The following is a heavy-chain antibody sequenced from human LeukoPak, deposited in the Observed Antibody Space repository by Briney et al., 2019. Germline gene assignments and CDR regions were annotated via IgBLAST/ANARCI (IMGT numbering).Heavy chain of an antibody. V-gene: IGHV4-59*01. CDR2: GSYSGST. CDR3: ARAYGSYSFDY. J-gene: IGHJ4*02. CDR1: GSSISSYY. D-gene: IGHD1-26*01. Sequence: PSETLSLTCTVSGSSISSYYWNWIRQPPGKGLEWIGYGSYSGSTDYNPSLKSRVTISVDTSKNQFSLKLSSVTAADTAVYYCARAYGSYSFDYWGQGTLVTVSS.